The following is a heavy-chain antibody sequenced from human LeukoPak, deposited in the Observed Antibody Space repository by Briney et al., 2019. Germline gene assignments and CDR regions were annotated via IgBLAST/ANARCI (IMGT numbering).Heavy chain of an antibody. J-gene: IGHJ4*02. CDR2: IRYDGSNK. V-gene: IGHV3-30*02. Sequence: AGGSLRLSCAASGFTFSSYGMHWVRQAPGKGLEWVAFIRYDGSNKYYADSVKGRFTISRDNSKNTLYLQMNSLRVDDTAVYYCANLATVTYNPFDYWGQGTLVTVSS. CDR1: GFTFSSYG. D-gene: IGHD4-17*01. CDR3: ANLATVTYNPFDY.